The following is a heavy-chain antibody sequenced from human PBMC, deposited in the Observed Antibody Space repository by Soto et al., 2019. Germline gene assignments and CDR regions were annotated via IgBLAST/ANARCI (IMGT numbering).Heavy chain of an antibody. CDR3: AQDWVWQLVQRGAGIDY. V-gene: IGHV1-46*01. CDR1: GYTFTSYY. D-gene: IGHD6-13*01. Sequence: ASVKVSCKASGYTFTSYYMHWVRQAPGQGLEWMGIINPSGGSTSYAQKFQGRVTMTRDKSTSTVYMELSSLRSEDTAVYYCAQDWVWQLVQRGAGIDYWGQGTLVTVSS. CDR2: INPSGGST. J-gene: IGHJ4*02.